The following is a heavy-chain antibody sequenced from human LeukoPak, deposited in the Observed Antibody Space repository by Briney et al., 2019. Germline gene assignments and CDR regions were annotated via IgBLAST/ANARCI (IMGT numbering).Heavy chain of an antibody. V-gene: IGHV4-34*01. Sequence: KTSETLSLTCAVYGGSFSGYYWSWIRQPPGKGLEWIGEINHSGSTNYNPSLKSRVTISVDTSKNQFSLRLRSVTAADTAVYYCARGTTAGLNYYYYYYMDVWGKGTTVTISS. D-gene: IGHD1-1*01. CDR1: GGSFSGYY. CDR2: INHSGST. J-gene: IGHJ6*03. CDR3: ARGTTAGLNYYYYYYMDV.